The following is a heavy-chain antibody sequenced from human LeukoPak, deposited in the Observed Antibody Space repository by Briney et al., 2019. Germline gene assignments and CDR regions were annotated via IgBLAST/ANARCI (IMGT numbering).Heavy chain of an antibody. Sequence: SETLSLTCTVSGGSISSSSYYWGWIRQPPGKGLEWIGSIYYSGSTYYNPSLKSRVTISVDTSKNQFSLKLSSVTAADTAVYYCAREEATISVAAFDIWGQGTMVTVSS. CDR3: AREEATISVAAFDI. D-gene: IGHD5-24*01. V-gene: IGHV4-39*07. CDR2: IYYSGST. J-gene: IGHJ3*02. CDR1: GGSISSSSYY.